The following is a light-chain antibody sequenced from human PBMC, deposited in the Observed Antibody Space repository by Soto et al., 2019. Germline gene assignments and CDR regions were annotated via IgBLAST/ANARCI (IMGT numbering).Light chain of an antibody. CDR3: QQSYSTPRT. Sequence: DIQMTQSPSSLSASVGDRVTITCRASQSISSYLNWYQQKPGKAPKLLIYAASSLQSGVPSRFSGSGSRTDFTLTISNLQPEDFATYYCQQSYSTPRTFGQGTKV. CDR1: QSISSY. CDR2: AAS. J-gene: IGKJ1*01. V-gene: IGKV1-39*01.